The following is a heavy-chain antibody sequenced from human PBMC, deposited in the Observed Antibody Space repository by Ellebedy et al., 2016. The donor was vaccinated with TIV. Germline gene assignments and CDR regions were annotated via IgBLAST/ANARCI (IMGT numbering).Heavy chain of an antibody. D-gene: IGHD2-2*01. J-gene: IGHJ2*01. CDR3: ARDRRCSSSSCLSWYFDL. CDR2: IYHSRST. V-gene: IGHV4-38-2*02. CDR1: GYSISSGYY. Sequence: SETLSLTXNVSGYSISSGYYWGWIRQPPGKGLEWIGSIYHSRSTYYKSSLKSRISISVDTSKNQFSLNLRSVTAADTAVYYCARDRRCSSSSCLSWYFDLWGRGTHVSVSP.